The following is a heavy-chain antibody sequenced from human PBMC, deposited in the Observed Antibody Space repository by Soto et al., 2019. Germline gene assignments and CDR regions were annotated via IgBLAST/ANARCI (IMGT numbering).Heavy chain of an antibody. V-gene: IGHV4-31*03. Sequence: PSETLSLTCTVSGGSISSGGYYWSWIRQHPGKGLEWIGYIYYSGSTYYNPSLKSRVTISVDTSKNQFSLKLSSVTAADTAVYNCARDSEYCSSTSCYVWFDPWGQGTLVTVSS. CDR3: ARDSEYCSSTSCYVWFDP. J-gene: IGHJ5*02. CDR2: IYYSGST. D-gene: IGHD2-2*01. CDR1: GGSISSGGYY.